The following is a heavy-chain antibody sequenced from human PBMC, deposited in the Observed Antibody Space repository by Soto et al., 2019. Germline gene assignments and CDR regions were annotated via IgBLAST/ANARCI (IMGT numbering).Heavy chain of an antibody. CDR3: AFEEECRYCYYGLDV. CDR1: GLTFSSYS. CDR2: ICSSSSNI. Sequence: GGSLRLSCAASGLTFSSYSMNWVRQAPGKGLEWVWFICSSSSNICYTDSLKGQFTISSDNAKNSLYLQMSSLRAEDTAVYYCAFEEECRYCYYGLDVWGQGTMVTVSS. J-gene: IGHJ6*02. V-gene: IGHV3-48*01. D-gene: IGHD3-3*01.